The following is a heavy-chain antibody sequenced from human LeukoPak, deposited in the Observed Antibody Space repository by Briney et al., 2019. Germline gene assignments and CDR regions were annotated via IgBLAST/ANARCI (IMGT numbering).Heavy chain of an antibody. CDR1: GYSISSGYY. V-gene: IGHV4-38-2*02. D-gene: IGHD3-16*01. CDR2: ISHSGST. Sequence: SETLSLTCTVSGYSISSGYYWGWIRQPPGKGLEWIASISHSGSTYYNPSLKSRVTISVDTSKTQLSLKLSSVTAADTAVYYCARGGGYFNYWGQGTLVTVSS. J-gene: IGHJ4*02. CDR3: ARGGGYFNY.